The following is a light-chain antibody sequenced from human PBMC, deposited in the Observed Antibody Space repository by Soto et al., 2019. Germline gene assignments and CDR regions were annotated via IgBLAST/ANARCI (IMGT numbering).Light chain of an antibody. CDR2: AAS. J-gene: IGKJ1*01. CDR3: QQSYSTPP. CDR1: QSISSY. V-gene: IGKV1-39*01. Sequence: DIQMTQSPSSLSASVGDRVTITCQASQSISSYLNWYQQKPGKAPKLLIYAASSLQSGVPSRFSGSRSGTDFTLTISSLQPEDFATYYCQQSYSTPPFGQGTKVEIK.